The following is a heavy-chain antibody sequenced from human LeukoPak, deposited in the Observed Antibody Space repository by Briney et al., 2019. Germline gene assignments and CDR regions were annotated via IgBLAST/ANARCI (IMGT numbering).Heavy chain of an antibody. CDR3: ARANVPIVLVPAAIWFDL. D-gene: IGHD2-2*01. J-gene: IGHJ5*02. Sequence: INHSRSTNYNPSLKSRLTISVDTSKNQFSLKLSSVTAADTAVYYCARANVPIVLVPAAIWFDLWGQGTLVTVSS. CDR2: INHSRST. V-gene: IGHV4-34*01.